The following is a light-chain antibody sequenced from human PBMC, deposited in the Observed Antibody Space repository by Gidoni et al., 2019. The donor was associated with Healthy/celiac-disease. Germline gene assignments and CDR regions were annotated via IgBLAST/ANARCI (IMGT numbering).Light chain of an antibody. J-gene: IGKJ4*01. Sequence: DIQMTQSPSSLSASVGDRVTITCRASQSISSYLNWYQQKPGKAPKLLIYAASSLQSGVPARFSGSGSGTDFTLTISSLQPEDFATYYCQQSYSTRRSPLTFGGGTKVEIK. CDR2: AAS. V-gene: IGKV1-39*01. CDR3: QQSYSTRRSPLT. CDR1: QSISSY.